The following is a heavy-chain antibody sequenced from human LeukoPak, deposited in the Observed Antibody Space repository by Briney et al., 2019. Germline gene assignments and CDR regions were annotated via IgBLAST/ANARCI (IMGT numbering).Heavy chain of an antibody. V-gene: IGHV4-39*07. CDR2: IYYSGST. CDR3: AREVVAAATSD. CDR1: GGSISSSSYY. D-gene: IGHD6-13*01. J-gene: IGHJ4*02. Sequence: SETLSLTCTVSGGSISSSSYYWGWIRQPPGKGLEWIGSIYYSGSTYYNPSLKSRVTISVDTSKNQFSLKLSSVTAADTAVYYCAREVVAAATSDWGQGTLVTVSS.